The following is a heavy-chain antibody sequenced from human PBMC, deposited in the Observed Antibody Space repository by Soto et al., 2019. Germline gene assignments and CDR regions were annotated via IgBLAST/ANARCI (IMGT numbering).Heavy chain of an antibody. V-gene: IGHV3-33*01. J-gene: IGHJ4*02. D-gene: IGHD3-22*01. CDR2: IWYDGSNK. Sequence: QVQLVESGGGVVQPGRSLRLSCAASGFTFSSYGMHWVRQAPGKGLEWVAVIWYDGSNKYYADSVKGRFTISRDNSKNTLYLQMNSLRDEDTAVYYCARDSPGTYEGYYYDMEGNWGQGTLVTVSS. CDR1: GFTFSSYG. CDR3: ARDSPGTYEGYYYDMEGN.